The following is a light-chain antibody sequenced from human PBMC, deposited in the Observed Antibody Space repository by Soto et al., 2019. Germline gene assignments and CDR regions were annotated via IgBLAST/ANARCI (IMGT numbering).Light chain of an antibody. CDR3: QQFNSYPIT. V-gene: IGKV1-13*02. CDR2: DVS. J-gene: IGKJ5*01. Sequence: IQMTQSPSSLSASVGDRVTITCRASQDIRGALAWYQQKPGKAPKLLIYDVSTLESGVPSRFSGSGSGTEFTLTISSLQPEDFGTYYCQQFNSYPITFGHGTRLEIK. CDR1: QDIRGA.